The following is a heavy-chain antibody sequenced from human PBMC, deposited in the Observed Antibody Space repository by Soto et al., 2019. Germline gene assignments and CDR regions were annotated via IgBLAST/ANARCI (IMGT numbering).Heavy chain of an antibody. CDR1: GFTFSSHA. CDR2: IHGTRSII. D-gene: IGHD3-16*01. Sequence: EVQLVESGGGLVQPGGSLKLSCAVSGFTFSSHAMNWVRQAPGKGLEWVASIHGTRSIIYYANSVKGRFTTSRDNAKNSLYLQMDSLRDEDTALYYRARDARDADYDYWGQGTVVTVSS. V-gene: IGHV3-48*02. J-gene: IGHJ4*02. CDR3: ARDARDADYDY.